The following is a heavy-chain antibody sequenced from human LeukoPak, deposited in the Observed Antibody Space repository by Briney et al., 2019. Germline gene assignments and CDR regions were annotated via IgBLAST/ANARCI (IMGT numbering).Heavy chain of an antibody. CDR1: GFTFSSYE. D-gene: IGHD3-10*01. CDR2: ISSIGSTI. Sequence: PGGSLRLSCAASGFTFSSYEMNWVRQAPGKGLEWVSYISSIGSTIYYADSVKGRFAISRDNAKNSLYLQMNSLRAEDTAVYYCARGVLWFGEFGVLKGFYYMDVWGKGTTVTISS. V-gene: IGHV3-48*03. J-gene: IGHJ6*03. CDR3: ARGVLWFGEFGVLKGFYYMDV.